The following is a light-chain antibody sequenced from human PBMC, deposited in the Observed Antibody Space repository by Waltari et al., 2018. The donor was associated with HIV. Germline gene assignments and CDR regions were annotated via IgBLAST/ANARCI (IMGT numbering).Light chain of an antibody. CDR1: QSVSRF. Sequence: EIVMTQSPATLSVSPGERATLSCRVSQSVSRFLAWCQQKPGQAPRLLIYDVSTRATDIPARFSGSGSGTVFTLTVSSLQSEDVGVYYCQQYDSWPPGTFGPGTKVDI. CDR2: DVS. J-gene: IGKJ3*01. V-gene: IGKV3-15*01. CDR3: QQYDSWPPGT.